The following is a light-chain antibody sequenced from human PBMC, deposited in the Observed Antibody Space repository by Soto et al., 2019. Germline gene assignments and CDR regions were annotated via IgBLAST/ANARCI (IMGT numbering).Light chain of an antibody. V-gene: IGKV3-15*01. CDR2: GAS. CDR1: QSVSSN. J-gene: IGKJ4*01. CDR3: QQYNNLPRT. Sequence: ETVMTQSPATLSVSPGEGATLSCRASQSVSSNLVWYQHRPGQAPGLLIYGASTRATDIPARFSGSGSGTEFTLTISSLQSEDYAVYYCQQYNNLPRTFGGGTKVEIK.